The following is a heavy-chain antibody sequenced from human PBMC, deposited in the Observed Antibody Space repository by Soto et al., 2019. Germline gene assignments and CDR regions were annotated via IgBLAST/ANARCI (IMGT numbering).Heavy chain of an antibody. J-gene: IGHJ6*02. D-gene: IGHD3-10*01. CDR1: CGSISSYY. Sequence: SETLSLTCTVSCGSISSYYWSWIRQPAGKGLEWIGYIYYSGSTNYNPSLKSRVTISVDTHKNQFSLKLSSVTAADTAVYYCARLSGYGSGSYSYYYYGMDVWGQRTTVTVS. V-gene: IGHV4-59*01. CDR3: ARLSGYGSGSYSYYYYGMDV. CDR2: IYYSGST.